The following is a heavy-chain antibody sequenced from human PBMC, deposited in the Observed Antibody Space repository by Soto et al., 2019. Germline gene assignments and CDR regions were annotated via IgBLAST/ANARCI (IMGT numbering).Heavy chain of an antibody. J-gene: IGHJ6*02. Sequence: QVQLVESGGGVSQPGRSLSLSWAASGFTSSCNGMHWVRQAPAKGLEWVAVIWYDGSNKYYADSVKGRFTISRDNSKNTLYLQMNSLRAEDTAVYYCARDEGLGVNYYYYGMDVWGQGTTVTVSS. D-gene: IGHD3-10*01. CDR2: IWYDGSNK. V-gene: IGHV3-33*01. CDR3: ARDEGLGVNYYYYGMDV. CDR1: GFTSSCNG.